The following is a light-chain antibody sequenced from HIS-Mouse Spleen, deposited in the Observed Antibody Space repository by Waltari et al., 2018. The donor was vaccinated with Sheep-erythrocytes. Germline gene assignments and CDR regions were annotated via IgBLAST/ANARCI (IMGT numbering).Light chain of an antibody. CDR2: DDS. Sequence: SYVLTQPPSVSVAPGQTARITCGGNNIGSKSVNWYPQKPGQAPVLVVYDDSDRPSGIPERFSGSNSGNTATLTISRVEAGDEADYYCQVWDSSSDHVVFGGGTKLTVL. V-gene: IGLV3-21*02. CDR3: QVWDSSSDHVV. J-gene: IGLJ2*01. CDR1: NIGSKS.